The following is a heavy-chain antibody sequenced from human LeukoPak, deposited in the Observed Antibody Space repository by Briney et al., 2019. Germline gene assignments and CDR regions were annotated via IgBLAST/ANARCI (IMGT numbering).Heavy chain of an antibody. CDR1: GFSFRTYA. Sequence: GGSLRLSCAASGFSFRTYAMSWVRQAPGKGLEWVTAISDNSARTYYADSVKGRFTISRDNSKNTLFVQMNSLRAEDTAVYYCAREYDSSWPSWGQGTLVTVSS. V-gene: IGHV3-23*01. J-gene: IGHJ5*02. CDR3: AREYDSSWPS. D-gene: IGHD3-22*01. CDR2: ISDNSART.